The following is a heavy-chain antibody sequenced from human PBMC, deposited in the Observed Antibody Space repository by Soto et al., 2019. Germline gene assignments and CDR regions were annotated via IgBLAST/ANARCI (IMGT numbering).Heavy chain of an antibody. CDR1: GFTFDDYA. Sequence: EVQLVESGGGLVQPGRSLRLSCAASGFTFDDYAIHWVRQAPGRGLEWVAGISWTGASIGYADSVEGRFTISRDNAKNSLHLQMNSLRSEDTALYYCANLPLYGAGFDCWGQGTLVAVSS. CDR3: ANLPLYGAGFDC. J-gene: IGHJ4*02. D-gene: IGHD3-10*01. V-gene: IGHV3-9*01. CDR2: ISWTGASI.